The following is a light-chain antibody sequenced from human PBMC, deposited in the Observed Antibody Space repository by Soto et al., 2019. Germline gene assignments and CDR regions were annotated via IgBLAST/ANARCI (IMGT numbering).Light chain of an antibody. CDR1: QSVSNY. V-gene: IGKV1-39*01. CDR2: AAS. CDR3: QQSYGTPRT. Sequence: DIQMTQSPSSLSASVGDRVTITCRASQSVSNYLNWYQQKPGKAPKLLIYAASTLQGGVPSRFSGSGSGTEFTLTISSLQPEDFAPYYCQQSYGTPRTFGQGTKVEVK. J-gene: IGKJ1*01.